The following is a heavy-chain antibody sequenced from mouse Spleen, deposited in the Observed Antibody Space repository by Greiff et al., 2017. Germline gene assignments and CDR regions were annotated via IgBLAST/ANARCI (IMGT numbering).Heavy chain of an antibody. CDR3: ARNYYDYDGYWYFDV. CDR2: IDPSDSYT. J-gene: IGHJ1*03. V-gene: IGHV1-69*01. Sequence: QVQLQQPGAELVMPGASVKLSCKASGYTFTSYWMHWVKQRSGQGLEWIGEIDPSDSYTNYNQKFKGKATLTVDKSSSTAYMQLSSLTSEDSAVYYCARNYYDYDGYWYFDVWGTGTTVTVSS. D-gene: IGHD2-4*01. CDR1: GYTFTSYW.